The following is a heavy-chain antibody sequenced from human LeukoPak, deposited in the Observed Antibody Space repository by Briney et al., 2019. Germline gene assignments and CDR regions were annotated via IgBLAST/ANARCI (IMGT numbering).Heavy chain of an antibody. J-gene: IGHJ4*02. CDR2: INPSGGST. CDR3: ARLPQDYGDYLDPRGDDY. CDR1: GYTFTSYY. V-gene: IGHV1-46*01. D-gene: IGHD4-17*01. Sequence: ASVKVSCKASGYTFTSYYMHWVRQAPGQGLDWMGIINPSGGSTSYAQKFQGRVTMTRDTSTSTVYMELSSLRSEDTAVYYCARLPQDYGDYLDPRGDDYWGQGTLVTVSS.